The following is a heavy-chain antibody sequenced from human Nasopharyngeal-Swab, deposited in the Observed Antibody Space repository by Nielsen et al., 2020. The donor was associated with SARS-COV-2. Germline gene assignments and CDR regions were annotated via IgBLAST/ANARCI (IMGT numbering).Heavy chain of an antibody. CDR2: ISYDGSNK. V-gene: IGHV3-30*04. CDR3: ARALWGSYYYGMDV. Sequence: GESLKISCAASGFTFSSYAMHWVRQAPGEGLEWVAVISYDGSNKYYADSVKGRFTISRDNSRNTLYLQMNSLRAEDTAVYYCARALWGSYYYGMDVWGQGTTVTVSS. CDR1: GFTFSSYA. J-gene: IGHJ6*02. D-gene: IGHD7-27*01.